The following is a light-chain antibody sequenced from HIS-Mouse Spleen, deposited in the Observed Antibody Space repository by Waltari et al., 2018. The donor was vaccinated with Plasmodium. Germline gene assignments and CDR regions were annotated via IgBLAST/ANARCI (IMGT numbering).Light chain of an antibody. CDR3: QQYNNWSFT. V-gene: IGKV3-15*01. CDR1: QRFSSN. CDR2: GAS. Sequence: EIVMTQSPATLSVSPGERATLSCSASQRFSSNLAWYQQKPGQAPRLLIYGASTRATGIPARFSGSGSGTEFTLTISSLQSEDFAVYYCQQYNNWSFTFGPGTKVDIK. J-gene: IGKJ3*01.